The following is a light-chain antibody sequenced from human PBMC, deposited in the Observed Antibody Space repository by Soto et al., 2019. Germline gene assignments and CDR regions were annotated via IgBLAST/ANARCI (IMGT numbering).Light chain of an antibody. Sequence: QSVLTQLPSVSGAPGQRVTISCTGSSSNIGAGYDVQWYQQVPGTAPKLLISNSINRPSGVPDRFSGSRSDTSASLAITGIQADDEADYYCQSYDRSLSGWVFGGGTKLTVL. V-gene: IGLV1-40*01. J-gene: IGLJ3*02. CDR2: NSI. CDR3: QSYDRSLSGWV. CDR1: SSNIGAGYD.